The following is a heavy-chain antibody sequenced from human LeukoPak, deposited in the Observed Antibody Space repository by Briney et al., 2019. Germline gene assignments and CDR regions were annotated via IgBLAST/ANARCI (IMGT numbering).Heavy chain of an antibody. CDR3: AKEGHDYGDYYFDY. V-gene: IGHV3-23*01. D-gene: IGHD4-17*01. CDR1: GFTLSSYA. J-gene: IGHJ4*02. Sequence: GGSLRLSCAASGFTLSSYAVSWVRQAPGKGLEWVSAISGSGGSTYYADSVKGRFTISRDNSKNTLYLQMNSLRAEDTAVYYCAKEGHDYGDYYFDYWGQGTLVTVSS. CDR2: ISGSGGST.